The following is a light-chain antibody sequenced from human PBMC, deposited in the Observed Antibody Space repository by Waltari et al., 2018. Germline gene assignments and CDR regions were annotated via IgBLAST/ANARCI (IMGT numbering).Light chain of an antibody. J-gene: IGKJ4*01. Sequence: DIQMTQSPSSLSASVGDSVPITCRDIRAITHSVNWYQQRPVLAPKLLIYAASTLQGGVPTRFSGSGSGTDFTLTISSLQIEDFATYYCQQSHSAPLAFGGGTRLEI. CDR3: QQSHSAPLA. CDR2: AAS. CDR1: RAITHS. V-gene: IGKV1-39*01.